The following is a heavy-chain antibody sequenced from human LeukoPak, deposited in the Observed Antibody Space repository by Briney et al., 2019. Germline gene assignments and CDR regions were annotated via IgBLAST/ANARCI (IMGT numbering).Heavy chain of an antibody. CDR3: ERRDGYNGPLDY. Sequence: PSETLSLTCTVSGGPISSSRYYWDWVRQPPGKGLEWIGGIYYSGSTYYNPSLKSRVTISVDTSKNQFSLKLSSMTAADAAVYYCERRDGYNGPLDYWGQGTLVTVSS. V-gene: IGHV4-39*01. J-gene: IGHJ4*02. CDR1: GGPISSSRYY. D-gene: IGHD5-24*01. CDR2: IYYSGST.